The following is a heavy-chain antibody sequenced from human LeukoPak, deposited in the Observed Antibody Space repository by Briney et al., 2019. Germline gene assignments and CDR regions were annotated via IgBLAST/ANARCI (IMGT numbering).Heavy chain of an antibody. D-gene: IGHD6-19*01. CDR2: IYTSGST. CDR1: GGSISSYY. Sequence: SETLSLTCTGSGGSISSYYWSWIRQPAGKGLEWIGRIYTSGSTNYNPSLKSRVTMSVDTSKNQFSLKLSSVTAADTAVYYCAREILAGSASNNAWFKTVAGHDAFDIWGQGTMVTVSS. CDR3: AREILAGSASNNAWFKTVAGHDAFDI. J-gene: IGHJ3*02. V-gene: IGHV4-4*07.